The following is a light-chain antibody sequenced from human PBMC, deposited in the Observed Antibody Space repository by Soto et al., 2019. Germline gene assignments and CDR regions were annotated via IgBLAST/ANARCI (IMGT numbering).Light chain of an antibody. CDR2: DVS. Sequence: QSVLTQPASVSGSPGQSITISCTGTITDVGSSNYVSWYKQHPGKAPKLMIYDVSNRPSGVSNRFSGSKSGNTASLTISGLQAEDEADYYCSSYTTSSPVVIGGGTKLTVL. CDR3: SSYTTSSPVV. CDR1: ITDVGSSNY. J-gene: IGLJ2*01. V-gene: IGLV2-14*01.